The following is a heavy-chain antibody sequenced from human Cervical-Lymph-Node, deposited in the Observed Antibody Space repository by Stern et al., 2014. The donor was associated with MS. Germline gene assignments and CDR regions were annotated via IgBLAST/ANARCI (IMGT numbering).Heavy chain of an antibody. D-gene: IGHD2-15*01. CDR2: IFSYDEK. V-gene: IGHV2-26*01. CDR1: GFSLSNARMG. Sequence: QVTLRESGPVLVKPTETLTLTCTVSGFSLSNARMGVSWIRQPPGKALEWLAHIFSYDEKSYSTSLKSRLTISKDTSKSQVVLTMTNMDPVDTATYYCARIARYCSGGSCYSDAFDIWGQGTMVTVSS. J-gene: IGHJ3*02. CDR3: ARIARYCSGGSCYSDAFDI.